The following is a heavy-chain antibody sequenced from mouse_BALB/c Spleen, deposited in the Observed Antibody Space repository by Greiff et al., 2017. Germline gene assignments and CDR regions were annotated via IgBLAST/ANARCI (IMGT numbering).Heavy chain of an antibody. CDR2: ISTYYGDA. D-gene: IGHD2-1*01. CDR1: GYTFTDYA. J-gene: IGHJ4*01. Sequence: VQLQQSGAELVRPGVSVKISCKGSGYTFTDYAMHWVKQSHAKSLEWIGVISTYYGDASYNQKFKGKATMTVDKSSSTAYMELARLTSEDSAIYYCARRGYGNSYYYAMDYWGQGTSVTVSS. V-gene: IGHV1S137*01. CDR3: ARRGYGNSYYYAMDY.